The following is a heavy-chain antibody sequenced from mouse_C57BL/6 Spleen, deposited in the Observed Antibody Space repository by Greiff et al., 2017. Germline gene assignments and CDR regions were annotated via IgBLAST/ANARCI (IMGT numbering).Heavy chain of an antibody. D-gene: IGHD1-1*01. CDR3: ARGGFYGSSHYYAMDY. Sequence: QVQLQQPGAELVKPGASVKMSCKASGYTFTSYWITWVKQRPGQGLEWIGDIYPGSGSTNYNEKFKSKATLTVDTSSSTAYMQLSSLTSEDSAVYYCARGGFYGSSHYYAMDYWGQGTSVTVSS. CDR2: IYPGSGST. CDR1: GYTFTSYW. V-gene: IGHV1-55*01. J-gene: IGHJ4*01.